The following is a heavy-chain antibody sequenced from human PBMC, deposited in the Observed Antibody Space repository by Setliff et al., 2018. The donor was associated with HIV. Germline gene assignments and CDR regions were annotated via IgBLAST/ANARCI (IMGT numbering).Heavy chain of an antibody. CDR1: GGSISTYY. CDR3: ARQERYCTSADCYRYFNY. Sequence: SETLSLTCTVSGGSISTYYWTWIRQPPGKGLEWIGYIYTSGSTSYNPSLKSRLTISLDTSKNQFSLKLSPVTAADTAVYYCARQERYCTSADCYRYFNYWGQGTLVTVS. D-gene: IGHD2-2*02. V-gene: IGHV4-4*09. J-gene: IGHJ4*02. CDR2: IYTSGST.